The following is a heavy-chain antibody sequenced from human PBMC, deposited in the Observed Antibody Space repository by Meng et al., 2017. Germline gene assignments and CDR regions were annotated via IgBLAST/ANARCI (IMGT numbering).Heavy chain of an antibody. Sequence: SVKVSCKASGGTFSSYAISWLRQAPGQGLEWMGGIIPIFGTANYAQKFQGRVTITADKSTSTAYMELSSLRSEDTAVYYCARDGYCSGGSCYGMDVWGQGTTVTSP. V-gene: IGHV1-69*06. CDR2: IIPIFGTA. CDR3: ARDGYCSGGSCYGMDV. J-gene: IGHJ6*02. CDR1: GGTFSSYA. D-gene: IGHD2-15*01.